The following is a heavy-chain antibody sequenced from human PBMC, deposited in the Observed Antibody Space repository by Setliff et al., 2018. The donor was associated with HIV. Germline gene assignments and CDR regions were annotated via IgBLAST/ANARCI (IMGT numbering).Heavy chain of an antibody. J-gene: IGHJ6*03. CDR3: ARVVGSSWSPGYYHYIDV. CDR1: GYTFTRYD. D-gene: IGHD6-13*01. CDR2: MNPNSGNT. Sequence: ASVKVSCKASGYTFTRYDINWGRQATGQGLEWMGWMNPNSGNTGYAQKFQGRVTITRNTSISTAYMERSSLGSEETAVYYFARVVGSSWSPGYYHYIDVWGKGTTVTVSS. V-gene: IGHV1-8*01.